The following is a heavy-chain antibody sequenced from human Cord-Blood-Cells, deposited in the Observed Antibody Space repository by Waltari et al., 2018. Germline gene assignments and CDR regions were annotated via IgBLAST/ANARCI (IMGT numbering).Heavy chain of an antibody. V-gene: IGHV1-69*04. D-gene: IGHD1-26*01. J-gene: IGHJ6*03. Sequence: QAPGQGLEWMGRIIPILGIANYAQKFQGRVTITADKSTSTAYMELSSLRSEDTAVYYCARDPGGSYYYYYMDVWGKGTTVTVSS. CDR3: ARDPGGSYYYYYMDV. CDR2: IIPILGIA.